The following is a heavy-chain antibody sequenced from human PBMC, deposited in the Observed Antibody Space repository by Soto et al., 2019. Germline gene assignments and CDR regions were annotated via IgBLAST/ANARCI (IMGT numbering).Heavy chain of an antibody. CDR3: ARVVRFLEWLLYSAGFDY. Sequence: LSLTCAVSGYSISSGYYWGWIRQPPGKGLEWIGSIYHSGSTYYNPPLKSRVTISVDTSKNQFSLKLSSVTAADTAVYYCARVVRFLEWLLYSAGFDYWGQGTLVTVSS. V-gene: IGHV4-38-2*01. CDR1: GYSISSGYY. J-gene: IGHJ4*02. D-gene: IGHD3-3*01. CDR2: IYHSGST.